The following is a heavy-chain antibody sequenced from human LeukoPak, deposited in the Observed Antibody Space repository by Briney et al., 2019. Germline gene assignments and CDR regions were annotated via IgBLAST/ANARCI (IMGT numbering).Heavy chain of an antibody. D-gene: IGHD3-3*01. CDR1: GGTFSSYA. CDR2: IIPILGIA. Sequence: ASVKVSCKASGGTFSSYAVSWVRQAPGQGLEWMGRIIPILGIANYAQKFQGRVTITADKSTSTAYMELSSLRSDDTAVYYCARALTLITIFGVVNVWFDPWGQGTLVTVSS. J-gene: IGHJ5*02. CDR3: ARALTLITIFGVVNVWFDP. V-gene: IGHV1-69*04.